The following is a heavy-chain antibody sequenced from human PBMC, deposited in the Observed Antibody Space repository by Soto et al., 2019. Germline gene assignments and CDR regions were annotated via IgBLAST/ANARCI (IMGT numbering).Heavy chain of an antibody. CDR3: ATDPLNDILTGYYEGGY. CDR2: FDPEDGET. CDR1: GYTLTELS. V-gene: IGHV1-24*01. Sequence: EASVKVSCKVSGYTLTELSMHWVRQAPGKGLEWMGGFDPEDGETIYAQKFQGRVTMTEDTSTDTAYMELSSLRSEDTAVYYCATDPLNDILTGYYEGGYWGQGTLVTVSS. J-gene: IGHJ4*02. D-gene: IGHD3-9*01.